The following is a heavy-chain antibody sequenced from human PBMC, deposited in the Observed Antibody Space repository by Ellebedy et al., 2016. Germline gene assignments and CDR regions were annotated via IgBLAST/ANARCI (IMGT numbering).Heavy chain of an antibody. CDR1: GFTFSSYG. CDR3: AKDRLRWGGV. D-gene: IGHD3-16*01. CDR2: ISYDGSNK. V-gene: IGHV3-30*18. J-gene: IGHJ3*01. Sequence: GESLKISCAASGFTFSSYGMHWVRQAPGKGLEWVAVISYDGSNKYYADSVKGRFTISRDNSKNTLYLQMNSLTSDDTAVYFCAKDRLRWGGVWGQGTMVTVSS.